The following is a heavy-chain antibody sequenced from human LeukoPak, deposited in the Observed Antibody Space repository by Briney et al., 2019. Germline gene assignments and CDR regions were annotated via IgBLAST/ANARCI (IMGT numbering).Heavy chain of an antibody. Sequence: SVKDSCKASGYTFTSYAMHWVRQAPGQRLEWMGGIIPIFGTANYAQKFQGRVTITADESTSTAYMELSSLRSEDTAVYYCARGVYYGSGSYYNEGYYFDYWGQGTLVTVSS. CDR3: ARGVYYGSGSYYNEGYYFDY. D-gene: IGHD3-10*01. CDR2: IIPIFGTA. V-gene: IGHV1-69*13. J-gene: IGHJ4*02. CDR1: GYTFTSYA.